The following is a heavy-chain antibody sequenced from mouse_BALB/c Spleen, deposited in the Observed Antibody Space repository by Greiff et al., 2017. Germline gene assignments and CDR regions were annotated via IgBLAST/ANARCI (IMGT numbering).Heavy chain of an antibody. CDR1: GYTFTSYW. V-gene: IGHV1-7*01. J-gene: IGHJ4*01. CDR2: INPSTGYT. D-gene: IGHD2-5*01. CDR3: ARCSNLRDRYAMDY. Sequence: VQLQQSGAELAKPGASVKMSCKASGYTFTSYWMHWVKQRPGQGLEWIGYINPSTGYTEYNQKFKDKATLTADKSSSTAYMQLSSLTSEDSAVYYCARCSNLRDRYAMDYWGQGTSVTVSS.